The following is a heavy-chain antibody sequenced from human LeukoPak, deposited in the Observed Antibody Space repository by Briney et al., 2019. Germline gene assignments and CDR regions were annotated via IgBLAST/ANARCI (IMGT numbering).Heavy chain of an antibody. V-gene: IGHV4-34*01. D-gene: IGHD2-15*01. CDR1: GGSFSGYY. J-gene: IGHJ4*02. Sequence: SETLSLTCAVYGGSFSGYYWSWIRQPPGKGLEWIGEINHSGSTNYNPSLKSRVTISVDTSKNQFSLKLSSVTAADTAVYYCARGLPSCSGGSCYIFDYWGQGTLVTVSS. CDR2: INHSGST. CDR3: ARGLPSCSGGSCYIFDY.